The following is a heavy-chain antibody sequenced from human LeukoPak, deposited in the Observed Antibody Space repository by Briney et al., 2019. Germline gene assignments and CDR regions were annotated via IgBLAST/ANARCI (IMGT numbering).Heavy chain of an antibody. CDR1: GGSISSSSYY. J-gene: IGHJ6*03. D-gene: IGHD2-15*01. CDR3: ARGRRIVVVVGAPRPHRDYYMDV. CDR2: IYYSGST. V-gene: IGHV4-39*01. Sequence: SETLSLTCTVSGGSISSSSYYWGWLRQPPGGGLEWLGSIYYSGSTYYNPSLKSRVTISVDTSKNQFSLKLSSVTAADTAVYYCARGRRIVVVVGAPRPHRDYYMDVWGKGPTVTVSS.